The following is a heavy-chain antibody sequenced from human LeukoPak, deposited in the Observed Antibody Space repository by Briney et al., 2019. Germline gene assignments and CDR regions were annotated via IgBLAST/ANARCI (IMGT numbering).Heavy chain of an antibody. Sequence: GGSLRLSCTVSGFTFSNYWMSWVRQAPGKGLEWVANLNQDGSERYYVDSVKGRFTISRDNTKNSVFLQLDSLRTEDTAVYFCAKVDGITIFEVFDYWGQGILVTVSS. D-gene: IGHD3-3*01. CDR3: AKVDGITIFEVFDY. J-gene: IGHJ4*02. V-gene: IGHV3-7*01. CDR1: GFTFSNYW. CDR2: LNQDGSER.